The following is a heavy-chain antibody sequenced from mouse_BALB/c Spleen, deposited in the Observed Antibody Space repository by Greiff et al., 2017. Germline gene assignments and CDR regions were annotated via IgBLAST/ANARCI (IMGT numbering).Heavy chain of an antibody. CDR2: IWGGGST. CDR1: GFSLTDYG. Sequence: VQLQQSGPGLVAPSQSLSITCTVSGFSLTDYGVSWIRQPPGKGLEWLGVIWGGGSTYYNSALKSRLSISKDNSKSQVFLKMNSLQTDDTAMYYCAKHGYGSSYYYAMDYWGQGTSVTVSS. J-gene: IGHJ4*01. CDR3: AKHGYGSSYYYAMDY. D-gene: IGHD1-1*01. V-gene: IGHV2-6-5*01.